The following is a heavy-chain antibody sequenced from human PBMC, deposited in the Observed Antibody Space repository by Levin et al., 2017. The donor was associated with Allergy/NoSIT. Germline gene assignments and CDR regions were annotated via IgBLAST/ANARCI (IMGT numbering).Heavy chain of an antibody. CDR1: GFTFSSYA. CDR3: ANYLGDSYDDY. D-gene: IGHD5-18*01. V-gene: IGHV3-23*01. CDR2: ISGSGGST. J-gene: IGHJ4*02. Sequence: GESLKISCAASGFTFSSYAMSWVRQAPGKGLEWVSAISGSGGSTYYADSVKGRFTISRDNSKNTLYLQMNSLRAEDTAVYYCANYLGDSYDDYWGQGTLVTVSS.